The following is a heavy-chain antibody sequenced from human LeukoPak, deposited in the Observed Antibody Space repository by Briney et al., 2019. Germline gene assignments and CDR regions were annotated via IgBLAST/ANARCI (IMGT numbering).Heavy chain of an antibody. D-gene: IGHD6-13*01. CDR3: ATTHLSSSWYYCDC. V-gene: IGHV1-24*01. CDR2: FDPEGGET. J-gene: IGHJ4*02. CDR1: GYTLTELS. Sequence: ASVKVSCKVSGYTLTELSIHWVRQAPGKGLEWMGRFDPEGGETIYAQKFEGRVTMTEDTSTDTAYMELSSLRSEDTAVYYCATTHLSSSWYYCDCWGQGTLVTVSS.